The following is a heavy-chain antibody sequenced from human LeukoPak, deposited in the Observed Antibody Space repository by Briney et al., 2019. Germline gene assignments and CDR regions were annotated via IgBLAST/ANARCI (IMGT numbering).Heavy chain of an antibody. CDR1: GGSISSYY. V-gene: IGHV4-59*08. J-gene: IGHJ2*01. Sequence: PSETLSLTCTVSGGSISSYYWSWIRQPPGKGLEWIGYIYYSGSTNYNPSLKSRVTISVDTSKNQFSLKLSSVTAADTAVYYCARHGYGDYVDWCFDLWGRGTLVTVSS. CDR3: ARHGYGDYVDWCFDL. D-gene: IGHD4-17*01. CDR2: IYYSGST.